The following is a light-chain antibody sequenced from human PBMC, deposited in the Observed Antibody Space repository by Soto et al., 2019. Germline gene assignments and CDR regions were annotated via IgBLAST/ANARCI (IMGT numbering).Light chain of an antibody. J-gene: IGLJ1*01. Sequence: QSVLTQPASVSGSPGQSITISCTGTSSDVGGYNYVSWYQQHPGKAPKLMIYDVSDRPSGVSNRFSGSKSGNTASLTISGLQADDEAYYYCSSYTSSSTYVFGTGTKVTVL. CDR2: DVS. V-gene: IGLV2-14*01. CDR3: SSYTSSSTYV. CDR1: SSDVGGYNY.